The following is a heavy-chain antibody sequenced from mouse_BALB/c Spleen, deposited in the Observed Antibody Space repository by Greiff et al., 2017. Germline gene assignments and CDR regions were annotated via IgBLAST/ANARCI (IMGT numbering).Heavy chain of an antibody. CDR3: ARGDYGNYEAMDY. CDR2: INPYNGAT. J-gene: IGHJ4*01. D-gene: IGHD1-1*02. CDR1: GYSFTGYY. V-gene: IGHV1-31*01. Sequence: VQLQQSGPELVKPGASVKISCKASGYSFTGYYMHWVKQSHVKSLEWIGRINPYNGATSYNQNFKDKASLTVDKSSSTAYMELHSLTSEDSAVYYCARGDYGNYEAMDYWGQGTSVTVSS.